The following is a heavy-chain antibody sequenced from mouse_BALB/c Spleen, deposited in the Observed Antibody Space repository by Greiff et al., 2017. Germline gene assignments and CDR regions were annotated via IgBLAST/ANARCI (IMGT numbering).Heavy chain of an antibody. V-gene: IGHV5-12-2*01. CDR2: ISNGGGST. J-gene: IGHJ4*01. D-gene: IGHD2-1*01. CDR1: GFTFSSYT. CDR3: AFSYGNYAMDY. Sequence: EVKLMESGGGLVQPGGSLKLSCAASGFTFSSYTMSWVRQTPEKRLEWVAYISNGGGSTYYPDTVKGRFTITRDNAKNTLYLQMSSLKSEDTAMYYCAFSYGNYAMDYWGQGTSVTVSS.